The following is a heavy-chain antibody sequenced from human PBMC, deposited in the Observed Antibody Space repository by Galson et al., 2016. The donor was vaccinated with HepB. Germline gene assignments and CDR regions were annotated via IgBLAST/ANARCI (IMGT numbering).Heavy chain of an antibody. CDR2: LSGSGGNT. D-gene: IGHD3-22*01. CDR1: GFTLSSYA. CDR3: AKSIYYDSSGAFDI. Sequence: SLRLSCAASGFTLSSYAMNWVRQAPGKGLEWVSALSGSGGNTYHADSVNGRFTISRDNPKNTLYLQMVSLRAEDTAVYYCAKSIYYDSSGAFDIWGQGTMVTVSS. J-gene: IGHJ3*02. V-gene: IGHV3-23*01.